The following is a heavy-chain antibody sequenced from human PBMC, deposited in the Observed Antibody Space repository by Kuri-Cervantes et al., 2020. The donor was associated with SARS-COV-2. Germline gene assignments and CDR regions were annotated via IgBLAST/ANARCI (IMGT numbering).Heavy chain of an antibody. V-gene: IGHV4-34*01. Sequence: SETLSLTCAVYGGSFSGHYWTWIRQPPGKGLDWIGEINHSGSTNYNPSLKSRVTISVDTSKNQFSLKLSSVTAADPAVYYCAGRKSFGWFDPWGQGTLVTVSS. CDR1: GGSFSGHY. CDR3: AGRKSFGWFDP. D-gene: IGHD3-16*01. CDR2: INHSGST. J-gene: IGHJ5*02.